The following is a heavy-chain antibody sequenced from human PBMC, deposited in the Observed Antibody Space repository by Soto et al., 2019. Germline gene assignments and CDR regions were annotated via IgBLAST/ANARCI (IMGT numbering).Heavy chain of an antibody. V-gene: IGHV1-2*04. CDR3: ARVRVGYYVFWSGCGVGCGMDV. D-gene: IGHD3-3*01. J-gene: IGHJ6*04. CDR1: GYTFTGYY. Sequence: VKVSCKASGYTFTGYYMHWVRQAPGQGLERMGWINPNSGGTNYAQKFQGWVTMTRDTSTSTVYMELSSLRSDDTAVDYCARVRVGYYVFWSGCGVGCGMDVWGKGTTGTVSS. CDR2: INPNSGGT.